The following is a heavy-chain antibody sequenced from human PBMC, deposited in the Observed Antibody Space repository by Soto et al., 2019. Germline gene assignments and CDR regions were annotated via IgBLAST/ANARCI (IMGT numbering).Heavy chain of an antibody. V-gene: IGHV4-31*03. Sequence: PSETLSLTCTVSGGSISSGGYYWSWIRQHPGKGLEWIGYIYYSGITYYNPSLRSRVTISVDTSKNQFSLKLNSVTAADTAVYYCARGPSSGWRRIDYWGQGTLVTVSS. J-gene: IGHJ4*02. D-gene: IGHD6-19*01. CDR3: ARGPSSGWRRIDY. CDR2: IYYSGIT. CDR1: GGSISSGGYY.